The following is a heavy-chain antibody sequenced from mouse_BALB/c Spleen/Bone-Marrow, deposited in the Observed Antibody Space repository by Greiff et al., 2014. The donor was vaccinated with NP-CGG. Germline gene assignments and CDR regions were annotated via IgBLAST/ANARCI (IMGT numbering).Heavy chain of an antibody. CDR2: IYPGSGST. D-gene: IGHD2-1*01. Sequence: PGQGLEWIGNIYPGSGSTNYDEKFKSKATLTVDTSSSTAYMQLSSLTSEDSAVYYCTRTYGNYPAWFAYWGQGTLVTVSA. CDR3: TRTYGNYPAWFAY. V-gene: IGHV1-55*01. J-gene: IGHJ3*01.